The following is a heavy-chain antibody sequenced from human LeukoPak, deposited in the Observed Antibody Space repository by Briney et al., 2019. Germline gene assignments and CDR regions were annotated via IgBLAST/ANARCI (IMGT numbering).Heavy chain of an antibody. J-gene: IGHJ4*02. D-gene: IGHD3-10*01. V-gene: IGHV4-61*02. CDR2: IYHSGST. Sequence: PSETLSLTCTVSGGSISSGSYYWSWIRQPAGKGLEWIGRIYHSGSTYYNPSLKSRVTISVDTSKNQFSLKLSSVTAADTAVYYCARDGNYYGSGNPFDYWGQGTLVTVSS. CDR1: GGSISSGSYY. CDR3: ARDGNYYGSGNPFDY.